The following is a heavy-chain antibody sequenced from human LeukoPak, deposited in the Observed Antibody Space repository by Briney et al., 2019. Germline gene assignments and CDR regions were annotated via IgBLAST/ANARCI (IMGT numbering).Heavy chain of an antibody. CDR2: IYFSGST. CDR3: TRDHHGFTY. V-gene: IGHV4-39*07. D-gene: IGHD5-24*01. Sequence: SETLSLTCTVSGGSISSSICYWGWIRQPPGKGPEWIGNIYFSGSTYYNPSLKSRVTISVDTSKNQFSLRLSSVTAADTAVYYCTRDHHGFTYWGQGSLVTVSS. J-gene: IGHJ4*02. CDR1: GGSISSSICY.